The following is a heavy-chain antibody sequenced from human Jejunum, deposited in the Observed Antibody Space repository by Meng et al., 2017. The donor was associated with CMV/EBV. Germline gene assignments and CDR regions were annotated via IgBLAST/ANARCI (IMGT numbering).Heavy chain of an antibody. D-gene: IGHD2-15*01. CDR2: IYYTGGT. CDR3: ARVRGGFDP. CDR1: GGSILGSS. Sequence: LTCPVSGGSILGSSWSWIRQPPGKGLEWVGYIYYTGGTNYNPSLESRATISLDRTKSQFSLKLTSVTPADTAVYYCARVRGGFDPWGQGILVTVSS. V-gene: IGHV4-59*01. J-gene: IGHJ5*02.